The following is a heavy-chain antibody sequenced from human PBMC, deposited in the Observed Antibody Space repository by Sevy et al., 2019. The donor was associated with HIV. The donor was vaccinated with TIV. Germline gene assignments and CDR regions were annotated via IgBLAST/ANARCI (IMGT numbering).Heavy chain of an antibody. J-gene: IGHJ5*02. V-gene: IGHV1-18*01. CDR2: ISGYNGNT. CDR3: ARAGYLNWFDP. D-gene: IGHD1-1*01. CDR1: GYTFSSYG. Sequence: ASVKVSCKASGYTFSSYGVSWVRQAPGQGLEWMGWISGYNGNTNCAQKLQGRVTMTTDTSTSTAYMEVRSLRSDDTAVYYCARAGYLNWFDPWGQGTLVTVSS.